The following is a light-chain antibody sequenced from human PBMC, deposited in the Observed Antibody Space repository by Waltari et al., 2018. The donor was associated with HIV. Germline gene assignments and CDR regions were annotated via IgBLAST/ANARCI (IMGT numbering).Light chain of an antibody. CDR1: SSDVGGYNY. J-gene: IGLJ1*01. V-gene: IGLV2-14*01. CDR3: SSYTSSSTLYV. Sequence: QSALTQPASVSGSPGQSITISCTGTSSDVGGYNYVSWYQQHPGKAPKLMIYEVSNRPSGISNRFSGSKSGNGTSLTISGLQAEDEADYYCSSYTSSSTLYVFGTGTKVTVL. CDR2: EVS.